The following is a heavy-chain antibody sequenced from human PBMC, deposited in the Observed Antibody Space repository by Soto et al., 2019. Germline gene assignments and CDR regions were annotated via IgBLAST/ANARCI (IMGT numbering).Heavy chain of an antibody. Sequence: APVKVSCKASGYSFTNNDASWVRQATGQGLEWMGWMNPGSGDTGYAQKFQGRVTMTRDISIATAYMELSSLRSDDTAIYYCARMATFGSLNWFDPCGHGTLVTVSS. CDR3: ARMATFGSLNWFDP. CDR1: GYSFTNND. D-gene: IGHD3-16*01. J-gene: IGHJ5*02. CDR2: MNPGSGDT. V-gene: IGHV1-8*01.